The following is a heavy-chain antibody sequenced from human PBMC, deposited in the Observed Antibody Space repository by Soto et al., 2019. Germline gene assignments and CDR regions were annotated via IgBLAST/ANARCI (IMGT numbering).Heavy chain of an antibody. V-gene: IGHV4-39*01. D-gene: IGHD2-15*01. Sequence: PSETLSLTCTVSGGSISSSSYYWGWIRQPPGKGLEWIGSIYYSGSTYYNPSLKSRVTISVDTSNNQFSLKLSSVTAADTAVYYCARTGPIVVVVAATGWFDPWGQGTLVTVSS. J-gene: IGHJ5*02. CDR1: GGSISSSSYY. CDR2: IYYSGST. CDR3: ARTGPIVVVVAATGWFDP.